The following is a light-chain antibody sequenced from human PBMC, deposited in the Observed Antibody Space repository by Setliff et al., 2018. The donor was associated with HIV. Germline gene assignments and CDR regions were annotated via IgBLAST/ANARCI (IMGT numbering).Light chain of an antibody. Sequence: QSVLTQPPSASGSPGQSVTISCTGTSSDVGGYNFVSWYQHHPGNAPKLMIYDVSKRPSGVPDRFSGSKSGNTASLTVSGLQAEDEADYYCSSYAGSSFYVFGTGTKGHRP. J-gene: IGLJ1*01. V-gene: IGLV2-8*01. CDR3: SSYAGSSFYV. CDR1: SSDVGGYNF. CDR2: DVS.